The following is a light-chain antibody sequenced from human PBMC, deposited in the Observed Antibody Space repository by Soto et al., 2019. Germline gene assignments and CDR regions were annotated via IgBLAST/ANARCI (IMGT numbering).Light chain of an antibody. CDR2: AAS. CDR3: QQSYSTPQT. V-gene: IGKV1-39*01. Sequence: EIQMTQSPSSLSASVGEGVTITCLASQSISSYLNWYQQKPGKAPKLLIYAASSLQSGVPSRFSGSGSGTDFTLTISSLQPEDFATYYCQQSYSTPQTFGQGTKVDIK. CDR1: QSISSY. J-gene: IGKJ1*01.